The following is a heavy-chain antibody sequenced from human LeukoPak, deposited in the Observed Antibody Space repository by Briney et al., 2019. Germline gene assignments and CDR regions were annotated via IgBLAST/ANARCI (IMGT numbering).Heavy chain of an antibody. CDR1: GYDFSGDW. Sequence: PGESLKISCKGSGYDFSGDWIGWVRQMPGKGLELMGIIYPGDSDTRYSPSFQGQVTISADKSISTAYLQWTSLKASDTAMYYCARNYPDGGGGRYFDWLPVFWGQGTLVTVSS. J-gene: IGHJ4*02. V-gene: IGHV5-51*01. CDR2: IYPGDSDT. CDR3: ARNYPDGGGGRYFDWLPVF. D-gene: IGHD3-9*01.